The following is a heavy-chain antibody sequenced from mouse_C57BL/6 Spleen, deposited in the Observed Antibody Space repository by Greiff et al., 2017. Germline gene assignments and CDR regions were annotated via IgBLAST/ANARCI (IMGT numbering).Heavy chain of an antibody. D-gene: IGHD3-1*01. J-gene: IGHJ3*01. Sequence: QVQLQQSGAELVKPGASVKISCKASGYAFSSYWMNWVKQRPGKGLEWIGQIYPGDGDTNYNGKFKGKAALTADKSSSTAYMQLSSLTSEDSAVYFCARDDRGPWFAYWGQGTLVTVSA. CDR1: GYAFSSYW. V-gene: IGHV1-80*01. CDR2: IYPGDGDT. CDR3: ARDDRGPWFAY.